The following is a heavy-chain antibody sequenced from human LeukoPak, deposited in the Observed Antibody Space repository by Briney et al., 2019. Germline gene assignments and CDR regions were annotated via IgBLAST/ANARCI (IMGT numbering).Heavy chain of an antibody. D-gene: IGHD3-9*01. J-gene: IGHJ4*02. Sequence: ASVKVSCKASGYTFTGYYMHWVRQAPGQGLEWMGWINPNSGGTNYAQKFQGRVTVTRDTSISTAYMELSRLRSDDTAVYYCARDQAELRYFDWLIGVFDYWGQGTLVTVSS. CDR2: INPNSGGT. CDR1: GYTFTGYY. V-gene: IGHV1-2*02. CDR3: ARDQAELRYFDWLIGVFDY.